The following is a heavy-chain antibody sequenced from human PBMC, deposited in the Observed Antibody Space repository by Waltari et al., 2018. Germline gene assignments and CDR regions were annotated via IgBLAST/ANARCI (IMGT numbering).Heavy chain of an antibody. CDR2: ISYDGSNK. D-gene: IGHD3-10*01. V-gene: IGHV3-30*01. J-gene: IGHJ4*02. CDR1: GFTFSSYP. Sequence: QVQLVESGGGVVQPGRSLSLSFAASGFTFSSYPMHWLRQAPGKGLEWVAVISYDGSNKYYADSVKGRFTISRDNSKNTLYQQMNSLRAEDTAVYYCARDEYGSGLDYWGQGTLVTVSS. CDR3: ARDEYGSGLDY.